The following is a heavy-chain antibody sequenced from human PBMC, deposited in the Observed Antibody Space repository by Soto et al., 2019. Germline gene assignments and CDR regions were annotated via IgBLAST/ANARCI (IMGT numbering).Heavy chain of an antibody. CDR3: ARDGVSLYYYHGTDI. J-gene: IGHJ6*02. D-gene: IGHD2-15*01. Sequence: PGGSLRLSCAASGFTFSSYSMNWVRQAPGKGLEWVSSISSSSSYIYYADSVEGRFTISRDNAKNTLYLQMNSLRPEDTAVYYCARDGVSLYYYHGTDIWGQGTTVTVSS. V-gene: IGHV3-21*01. CDR2: ISSSSSYI. CDR1: GFTFSSYS.